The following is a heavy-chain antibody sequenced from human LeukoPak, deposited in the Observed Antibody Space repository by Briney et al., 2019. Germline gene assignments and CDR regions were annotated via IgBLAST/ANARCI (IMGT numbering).Heavy chain of an antibody. CDR3: ARDGWIAAAGY. Sequence: GGSLRLSCAASGLTVSSNYMSWVRQAPGKGLDWVSVIYSGGSTYYADSVKGRFTISRDNSKNTLYLQMNSLRAEDTAVYYCARDGWIAAAGYWGQGTLVTVSS. CDR1: GLTVSSNY. CDR2: IYSGGST. D-gene: IGHD6-13*01. J-gene: IGHJ4*02. V-gene: IGHV3-66*02.